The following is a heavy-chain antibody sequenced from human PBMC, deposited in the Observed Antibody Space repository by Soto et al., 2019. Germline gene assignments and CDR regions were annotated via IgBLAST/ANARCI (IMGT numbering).Heavy chain of an antibody. D-gene: IGHD6-19*01. J-gene: IGHJ4*02. CDR2: IIPIFGTA. V-gene: IGHV1-69*13. CDR3: AREADYSSGSTD. CDR1: GGTFSSYA. Sequence: SVKVSCKASGGTFSSYAISWVRQAPGQGLEWMGGIIPIFGTANYAQKFQGRVTITADESTSTAYMELSSLRSEDTAVYYCAREADYSSGSTDWGQGTLVTVSP.